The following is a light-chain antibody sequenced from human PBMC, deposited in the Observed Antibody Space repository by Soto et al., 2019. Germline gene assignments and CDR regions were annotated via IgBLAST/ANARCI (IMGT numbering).Light chain of an antibody. CDR3: RQYGSSPSYT. Sequence: EIVLTQSPGTLSLSPGERATLSCRASQSVSSSSYLAWYQQKPGQAPRLLIYGASSRATGIPDRFSGSASATDFTLTIRRLEPEDFAVYYCRQYGSSPSYTFGQGTKLEIK. CDR1: QSVSSSSY. CDR2: GAS. J-gene: IGKJ2*01. V-gene: IGKV3-20*01.